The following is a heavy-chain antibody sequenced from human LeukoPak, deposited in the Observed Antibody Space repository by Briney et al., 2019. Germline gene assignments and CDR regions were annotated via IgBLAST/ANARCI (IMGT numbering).Heavy chain of an antibody. D-gene: IGHD3-22*01. V-gene: IGHV3-7*03. Sequence: GGSLRLSCAASGFTFSSYWMSWVRQAPGKGLEWVANIKQDGSEKYYVDSVKGRFTISRDNSKNTLYLQMNSLRAEDTAVYYCAKVGSSGYYNDYWGQGTLVTVSS. CDR2: IKQDGSEK. J-gene: IGHJ4*02. CDR1: GFTFSSYW. CDR3: AKVGSSGYYNDY.